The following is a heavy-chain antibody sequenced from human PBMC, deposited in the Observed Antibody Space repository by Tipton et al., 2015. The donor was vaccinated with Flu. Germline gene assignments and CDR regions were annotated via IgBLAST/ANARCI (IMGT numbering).Heavy chain of an antibody. V-gene: IGHV3-53*01. J-gene: IGHJ4*02. Sequence: AVSGFTVSTGYMSWARQPPGKGLEWVSIVYDDGRTYYADSVEGRFAISRDNSKNILYLQMNSLRADDTAVYFCARDEGGTYPDWGQGTLVTVSS. D-gene: IGHD1-14*01. CDR1: GFTVSTGY. CDR3: ARDEGGTYPD. CDR2: VYDDGRT.